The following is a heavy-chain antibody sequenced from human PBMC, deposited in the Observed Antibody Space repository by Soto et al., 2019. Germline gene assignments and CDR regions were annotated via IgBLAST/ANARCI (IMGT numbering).Heavy chain of an antibody. CDR3: ARLLYYDTTGYHYVGAHFDC. D-gene: IGHD3-22*01. CDR1: GDSISSYY. CDR2: IHFSGST. Sequence: KPSETLSLTCTVSGDSISSYYWSWIRQPPGKGLEWIGSIHFSGSTNYNPSLKSRVTISTDTSKNQFSLNLNSVSAADTAVYYCARLLYYDTTGYHYVGAHFDCWGQGTLVTVSS. J-gene: IGHJ4*02. V-gene: IGHV4-59*01.